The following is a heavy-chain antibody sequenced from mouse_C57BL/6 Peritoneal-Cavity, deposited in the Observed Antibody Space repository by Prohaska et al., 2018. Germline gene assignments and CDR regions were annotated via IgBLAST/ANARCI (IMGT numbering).Heavy chain of an antibody. D-gene: IGHD2-2*01. J-gene: IGHJ2*01. CDR1: GYTFTSYW. Sequence: GASVKLSCKASGYTFTSYWMQWVKQRPGQGLEWIGEIDPSDSYTNYNQKFKGKATLTVDTSSSTAYMQRSSLTSEDSAVYYCASMVTTVGNYWGQGTTLTVSS. CDR3: ASMVTTVGNY. V-gene: IGHV1-50*01. CDR2: IDPSDSYT.